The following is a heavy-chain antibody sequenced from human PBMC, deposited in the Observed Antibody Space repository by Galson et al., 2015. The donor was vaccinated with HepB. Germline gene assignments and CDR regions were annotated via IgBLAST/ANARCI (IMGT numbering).Heavy chain of an antibody. J-gene: IGHJ3*02. D-gene: IGHD3-22*01. CDR1: GDTFSSYA. V-gene: IGHV1-69*04. CDR3: ARDRDSSGYSDAFDI. Sequence: SVKVSCKASGDTFSSYAISWVRQAPGQGLEWMGRIIPILGIANYAQKFQGRVTITADKSTSTAYMELSSLRSEDTAVYYCARDRDSSGYSDAFDIWGQGTMVTVSS. CDR2: IIPILGIA.